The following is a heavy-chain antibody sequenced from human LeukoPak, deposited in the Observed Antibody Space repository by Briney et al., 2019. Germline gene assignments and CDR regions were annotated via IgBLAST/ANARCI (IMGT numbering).Heavy chain of an antibody. J-gene: IGHJ4*02. D-gene: IGHD5-18*01. Sequence: GGSLRLSCVASGFTVSSNYMSWVRQAPGKGLEWVSLISSDISTYYADSVKGRFIISRDNSKNTLYLQMNSLRAEDTAVYYCARSLHTAMALFDYWGQGTLVTVSS. CDR2: ISSDIST. CDR1: GFTVSSNY. V-gene: IGHV3-53*01. CDR3: ARSLHTAMALFDY.